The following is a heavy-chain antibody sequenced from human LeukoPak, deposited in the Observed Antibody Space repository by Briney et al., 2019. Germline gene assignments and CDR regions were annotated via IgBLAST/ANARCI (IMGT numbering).Heavy chain of an antibody. D-gene: IGHD6-13*01. J-gene: IGHJ6*03. CDR3: ARGSYSSSWYPVGGYYYYMDV. V-gene: IGHV3-53*01. CDR1: GFSVSSNY. Sequence: GGSLRLSCAASGFSVSSNYMSWVRQAPGKGLEWVSVIYSGGTTYYADSVKGRFTISRDNSKNTLYLQMNSLRVEDTAVYYCARGSYSSSWYPVGGYYYYMDVWGKGTTVTVSS. CDR2: IYSGGTT.